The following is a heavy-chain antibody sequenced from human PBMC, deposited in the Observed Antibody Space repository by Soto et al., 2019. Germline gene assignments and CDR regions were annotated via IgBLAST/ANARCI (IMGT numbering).Heavy chain of an antibody. CDR1: GFAFGTYW. CDR3: SLAFYDFAEGGH. J-gene: IGHJ4*02. D-gene: IGHD3-16*01. V-gene: IGHV3-7*05. Sequence: GESLKISCAGSGFAFGTYWMTWVRQAPGKGREWVANIKHNGREKNYADSLKGRFTITRDNAKSSLYLQMNSLRVGDTAVYYCSLAFYDFAEGGHWGQGTVVTVSS. CDR2: IKHNGREK.